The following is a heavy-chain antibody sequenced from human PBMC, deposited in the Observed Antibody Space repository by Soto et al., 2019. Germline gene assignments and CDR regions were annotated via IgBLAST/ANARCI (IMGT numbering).Heavy chain of an antibody. CDR1: GGSISSYY. J-gene: IGHJ4*02. CDR2: IYYSGST. Sequence: SETLSLTCTVSGGSISSYYWSWIRQPPGEGLEWIGYIYYSGSTNYNPSLKSRVTISVDTSKNQFSLKLSSVTAADTAVYYCARVFHRDDSSGYFAYWGQGTLVTVSS. V-gene: IGHV4-59*01. CDR3: ARVFHRDDSSGYFAY. D-gene: IGHD3-22*01.